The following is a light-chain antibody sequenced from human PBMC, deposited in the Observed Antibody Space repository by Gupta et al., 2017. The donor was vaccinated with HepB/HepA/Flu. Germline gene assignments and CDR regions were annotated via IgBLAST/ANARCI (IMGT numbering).Light chain of an antibody. CDR1: SRDLDCYHY. V-gene: IGLV2-14*01. CDR2: DVS. Sequence: QSARAHSHSVSGSPRDSIPISCSRPSRDLDCYHYVSWYQQHPGKAPKLMIYDVSNRPSGVSNRFSGSNSGNTASLTISGLQAEDEADYYCSSYTSSSTLEVFGGGTKLTVL. CDR3: SSYTSSSTLEV. J-gene: IGLJ2*01.